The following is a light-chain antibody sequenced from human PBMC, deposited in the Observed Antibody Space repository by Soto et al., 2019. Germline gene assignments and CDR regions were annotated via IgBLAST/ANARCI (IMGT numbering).Light chain of an antibody. CDR2: GAS. CDR1: QSVSSSY. J-gene: IGKJ2*01. CDR3: QRYDSSLYT. V-gene: IGKV3-20*01. Sequence: EIVLTQSPGTLSLSPGERVTLPCRASQSVSSSYLAWYQQKPGQAPRLLIYGASTRATGIPDRFSGSGSGTDFSLTISRLEPEDFAVYYCQRYDSSLYTFGQGTKLEIK.